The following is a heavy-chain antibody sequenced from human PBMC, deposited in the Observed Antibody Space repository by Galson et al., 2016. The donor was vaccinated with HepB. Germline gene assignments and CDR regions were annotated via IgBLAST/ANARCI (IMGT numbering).Heavy chain of an antibody. Sequence: SLRLSCAASGFTFSSYGMHWVRQAPGKGLEWVAVISYDGSNKYYADSVKGRFTIFRDNSKKTLFLHVNSLRADDTAVYYCAKAQASALLHYWGQGTRLTVSS. CDR1: GFTFSSYG. CDR2: ISYDGSNK. V-gene: IGHV3-30*18. J-gene: IGHJ4*02. CDR3: AKAQASALLHY. D-gene: IGHD2-21*01.